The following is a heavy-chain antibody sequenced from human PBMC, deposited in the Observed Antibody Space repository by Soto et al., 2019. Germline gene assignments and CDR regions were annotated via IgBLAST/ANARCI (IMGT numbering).Heavy chain of an antibody. V-gene: IGHV3-7*05. D-gene: IGHD1-26*01. CDR2: IKQDGSEK. J-gene: IGHJ3*02. Sequence: GGSLRLSCAASGFTFSSYWMSWVRQAPGKGLEWVANIKQDGSEKYYVDSVKGRFTISRDNAKNSLYLQMNSLRAKDTAVYYCARTYSGSYWDAFDIWGQGTMVTVSS. CDR1: GFTFSSYW. CDR3: ARTYSGSYWDAFDI.